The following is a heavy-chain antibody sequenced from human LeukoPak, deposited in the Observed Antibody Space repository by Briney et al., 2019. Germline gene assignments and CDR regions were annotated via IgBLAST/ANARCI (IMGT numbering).Heavy chain of an antibody. V-gene: IGHV3-48*03. CDR1: RFTFSSYE. CDR2: ISSTGGTI. Sequence: GGSLRLSCAASRFTFSSYEMNWVRQAPGKGLEWVSCISSTGGTIYYADSVKGRFTISRDNAKNSLYLQMNSLRAEDTAVYYCARGVVAGTMDYWGQGTLVTVSS. CDR3: ARGVVAGTMDY. D-gene: IGHD6-19*01. J-gene: IGHJ4*02.